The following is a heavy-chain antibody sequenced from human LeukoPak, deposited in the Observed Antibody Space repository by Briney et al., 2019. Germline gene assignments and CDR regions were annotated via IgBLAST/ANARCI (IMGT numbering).Heavy chain of an antibody. CDR3: ARTLAGSCYSGLDP. D-gene: IGHD2-15*01. Sequence: PGGSLRLSCTASGFTFSDHGMIWLCQTEKGLEWVSAICANDGRTYHADSVKDRFTISRDNSKNTLYLQMNSLRVEDTALYFCARTLAGSCYSGLDPWGQGTLVTVSS. CDR1: GFTFSDHG. V-gene: IGHV3-23*01. J-gene: IGHJ5*02. CDR2: ICANDGRT.